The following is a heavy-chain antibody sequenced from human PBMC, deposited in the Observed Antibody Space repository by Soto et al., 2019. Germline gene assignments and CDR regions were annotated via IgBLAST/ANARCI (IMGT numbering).Heavy chain of an antibody. CDR1: GYTFTNYG. CDR3: ARVGDIVVVGPWFDP. CDR2: VSADNGNT. V-gene: IGHV1-18*04. D-gene: IGHD2-2*01. J-gene: IGHJ5*02. Sequence: ASVKVSCKASGYTFTNYGISWVRQAPGQGLEWMGWVSADNGNTNYAHKLQGRVTMTTDTSTSTAYMELRSLTSDDTAVYYCARVGDIVVVGPWFDPWGQGTLVTVS.